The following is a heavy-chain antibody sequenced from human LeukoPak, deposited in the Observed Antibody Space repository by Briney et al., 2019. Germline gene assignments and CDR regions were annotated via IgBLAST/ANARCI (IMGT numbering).Heavy chain of an antibody. CDR1: GGSLSGYY. J-gene: IGHJ5*02. CDR2: INHSGST. Sequence: SETLSLTCGVYGGSLSGYYWSWIRQPPGKGLEWIGEINHSGSTNYNPSLKSRVSISVDTSKNQFSLKVNSVTAADTAVYYRARGRRDVFVTTVTTFNWFDPWGQGTLVTVSS. CDR3: ARGRRDVFVTTVTTFNWFDP. D-gene: IGHD4-17*01. V-gene: IGHV4-34*01.